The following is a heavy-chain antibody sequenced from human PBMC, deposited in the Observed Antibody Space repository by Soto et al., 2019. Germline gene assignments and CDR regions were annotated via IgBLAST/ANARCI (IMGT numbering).Heavy chain of an antibody. D-gene: IGHD3-10*01. CDR2: IYHSGST. V-gene: IGHV4-4*02. CDR1: GGSTSSSNW. J-gene: IGHJ5*02. CDR3: ARLYMVRGVMNWLDP. Sequence: QVQLQESGPGLVKPSGTLSLTCAVSGGSTSSSNWWSWVRQPPGKGMEWIGEIYHSGSTNYNPTLKSRVTISVDKSKHQFSLKLSSVTAAGTAVYYCARLYMVRGVMNWLDPWGQGTLVTVSS.